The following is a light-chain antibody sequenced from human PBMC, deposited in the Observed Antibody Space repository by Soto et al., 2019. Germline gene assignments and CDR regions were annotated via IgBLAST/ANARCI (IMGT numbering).Light chain of an antibody. Sequence: EMVITQSPDSLAVSLGERATINCKSSQSVLSSSNNKNYLVWYQQKPGHPPKLLISWASTRESGVPDRFSGSGAGTDFTHTISSRRAEDVAVYDCQQHYDAWTCGQGTKVEI. V-gene: IGKV4-1*01. CDR2: WAS. CDR1: QSVLSSSNNKNY. J-gene: IGKJ1*01. CDR3: QQHYDAWT.